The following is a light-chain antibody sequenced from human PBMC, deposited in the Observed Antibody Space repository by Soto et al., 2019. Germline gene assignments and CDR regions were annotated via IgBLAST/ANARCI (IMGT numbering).Light chain of an antibody. V-gene: IGLV2-18*02. J-gene: IGLJ1*01. CDR3: CSFTSSSTLYV. Sequence: QSALTQPPSVSGSPGQSVAISCTGTSSDVGSYNRVSWYQQPPGTTPKLMIYEVTNRPSGVPDRFSGSKSGNTASLTISGLRAEDEADYYCCSFTSSSTLYVFGTGTKVTVL. CDR2: EVT. CDR1: SSDVGSYNR.